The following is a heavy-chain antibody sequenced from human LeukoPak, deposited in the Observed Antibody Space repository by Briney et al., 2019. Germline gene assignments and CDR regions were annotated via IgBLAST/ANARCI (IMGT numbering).Heavy chain of an antibody. D-gene: IGHD2-2*01. CDR2: INPNSVGT. CDR3: ARGGWSLGYCSSSSCLDWFDP. J-gene: IGHJ5*02. CDR1: RYTFTDYY. V-gene: IGHV1-2*02. Sequence: ASVKVSCKASRYTFTDYYMHWVRQTPGQALEWMGWINPNSVGTNYAQKFQGRVTMTRDTSISTAYMELRRLRSDDTAVYYCARGGWSLGYCSSSSCLDWFDPWGQGTLVTVSS.